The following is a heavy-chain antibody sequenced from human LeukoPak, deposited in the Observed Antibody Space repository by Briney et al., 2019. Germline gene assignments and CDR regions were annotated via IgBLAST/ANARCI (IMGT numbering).Heavy chain of an antibody. CDR3: ARALPYGGNLLFDY. D-gene: IGHD4-23*01. CDR1: GGTFSSYT. V-gene: IGHV1-69*02. CDR2: IIPILGIA. J-gene: IGHJ4*02. Sequence: ASVKVSCKASGGTFSSYTISWVRQAPGQGLEWMGRIIPILGIANYAQKFQGRVTITADKSTSTAYMELSSLRSEDTAVYYCARALPYGGNLLFDYWGQGTLVTVSS.